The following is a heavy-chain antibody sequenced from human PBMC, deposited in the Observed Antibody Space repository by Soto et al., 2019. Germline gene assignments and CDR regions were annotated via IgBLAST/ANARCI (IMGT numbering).Heavy chain of an antibody. CDR3: ATGSSGWYVDSDY. J-gene: IGHJ4*02. CDR1: GGSVSSSYYY. D-gene: IGHD6-19*01. V-gene: IGHV4-61*01. Sequence: SETLSLTCTVSGGSVSSSYYYWSWIRQPPGKGLGWIGYIYYSGSTNYNPSPKSRVTMSIDTSKNQFSLKLSSVTAADTAVYYCATGSSGWYVDSDYWGQGALVTVSS. CDR2: IYYSGST.